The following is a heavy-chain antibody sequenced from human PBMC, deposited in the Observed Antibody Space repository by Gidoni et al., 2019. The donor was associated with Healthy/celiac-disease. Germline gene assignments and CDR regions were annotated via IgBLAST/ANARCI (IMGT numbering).Heavy chain of an antibody. CDR2: IIPIFGTA. D-gene: IGHD6-19*01. Sequence: QVQLVQSGAEVKKPGSSVKVSCKASGGPSSSYAISWVRQAPGQGLEWMGWIIPIFGTANYAQKFQGRVTITADESTSTAYMELSSLRSEDTAVYYCARVENSSGWLWNAFDIWGQGTMVTVSS. CDR3: ARVENSSGWLWNAFDI. CDR1: GGPSSSYA. J-gene: IGHJ3*02. V-gene: IGHV1-69*01.